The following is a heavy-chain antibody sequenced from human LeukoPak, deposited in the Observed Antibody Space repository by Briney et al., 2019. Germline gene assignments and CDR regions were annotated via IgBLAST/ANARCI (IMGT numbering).Heavy chain of an antibody. V-gene: IGHV4-38-2*02. J-gene: IGHJ4*02. CDR1: GYSISSGYY. CDR2: IYHSGST. Sequence: PSETLSLTCTVSGYSISSGYYWGWIRQPPGKGLEWIGSIYHSGSTFDNPSLKSRVTISVDTSKNQFSLKLSSVTAADTAVYYCARGIAALDDYWGQGTLVTVSS. CDR3: ARGIAALDDY. D-gene: IGHD6-13*01.